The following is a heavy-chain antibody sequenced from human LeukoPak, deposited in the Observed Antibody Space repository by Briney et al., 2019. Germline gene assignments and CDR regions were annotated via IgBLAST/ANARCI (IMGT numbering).Heavy chain of an antibody. CDR3: ARDRLGHYYYYYGMDV. J-gene: IGHJ6*02. CDR1: GGSFSGYY. CDR2: INHSGST. V-gene: IGHV4-34*09. D-gene: IGHD6-25*01. Sequence: SETLSLTCAVYGGSFSGYYWSWIRQPPGKGLEWIGEINHSGSTYYNPSLKSRVTISVDTSKNQFSLKLSSVTAADTAVYYCARDRLGHYYYYYGMDVWGQGTTVTVSS.